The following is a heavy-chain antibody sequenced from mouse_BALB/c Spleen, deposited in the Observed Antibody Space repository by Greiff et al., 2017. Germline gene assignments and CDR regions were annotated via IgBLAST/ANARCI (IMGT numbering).Heavy chain of an antibody. CDR1: GFTFSSYT. V-gene: IGHV5-12-2*01. J-gene: IGHJ4*01. Sequence: EVQLVESGGGLVQPGGSLKLSCAASGFTFSSYTMSWVRQTPEKRLEWVAYISNGGGSTYYPETVKGRVTISRDNAKNTLYLQMSSLKSEDTAMYYCARHGVSYYSMDYWGQGTSVTVSS. CDR3: ARHGVSYYSMDY. CDR2: ISNGGGST.